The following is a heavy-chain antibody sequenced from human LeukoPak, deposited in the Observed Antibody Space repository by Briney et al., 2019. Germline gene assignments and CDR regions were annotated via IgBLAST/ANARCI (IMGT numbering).Heavy chain of an antibody. D-gene: IGHD3-10*01. CDR2: ISYDGSNK. J-gene: IGHJ4*02. CDR3: ARGYYGSGSQSLFY. Sequence: GGSLRLSCAASGFTFSSYAMHWVRQAPGKGLEWVAVISYDGSNKYYADSVKGRFTISRDNSKNTLYLQMNSLRAEDTAVYYCARGYYGSGSQSLFYWGQGTLVTVSS. V-gene: IGHV3-30-3*01. CDR1: GFTFSSYA.